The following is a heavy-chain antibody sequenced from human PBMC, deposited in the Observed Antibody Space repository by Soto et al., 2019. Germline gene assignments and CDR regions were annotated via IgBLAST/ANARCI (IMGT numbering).Heavy chain of an antibody. D-gene: IGHD6-13*01. V-gene: IGHV1-69*13. CDR2: IIPIFGTA. CDR3: ARTAASGYSSSWSPFDY. J-gene: IGHJ4*02. Sequence: ASVKVSCKASGGTFSSYAISWVRQAPGQGLEWMGGIIPIFGTANYAQKFQGRVTITADESTSTAYMELSSLRSEDTAVYYCARTAASGYSSSWSPFDYWGQGTLVTVSS. CDR1: GGTFSSYA.